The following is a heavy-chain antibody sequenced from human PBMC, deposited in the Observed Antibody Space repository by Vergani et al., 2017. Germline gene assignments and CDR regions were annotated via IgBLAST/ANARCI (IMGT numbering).Heavy chain of an antibody. D-gene: IGHD6-25*01. Sequence: QVQLVQSGAEVKKPGASVKVSCKASGYTFTSYGISWVRQAPGQGLEWMGWISAYNGNTDYAQKLQGRVTITADESTSTAYMELSSLRSEDTAVYYCARGGIAARQYYYYMDVWGKGTTVTVSS. CDR1: GYTFTSYG. V-gene: IGHV1-18*01. J-gene: IGHJ6*03. CDR3: ARGGIAARQYYYYMDV. CDR2: ISAYNGNT.